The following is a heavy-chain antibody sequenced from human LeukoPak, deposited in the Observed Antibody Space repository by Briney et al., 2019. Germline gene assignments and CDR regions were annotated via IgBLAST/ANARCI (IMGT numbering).Heavy chain of an antibody. D-gene: IGHD4-11*01. V-gene: IGHV3-7*01. Sequence: GGSLRLSCAASGFTFSSYWMSWVRQARGKGLEWVANIKQDGSEKYYVDSVKGRFTISRDNAKNSLYLQMNSLRAEDTAVYYCARSVRDYSNYGLYSYPNYYYYYMDVWGKGTTVTVSS. J-gene: IGHJ6*03. CDR1: GFTFSSYW. CDR2: IKQDGSEK. CDR3: ARSVRDYSNYGLYSYPNYYYYYMDV.